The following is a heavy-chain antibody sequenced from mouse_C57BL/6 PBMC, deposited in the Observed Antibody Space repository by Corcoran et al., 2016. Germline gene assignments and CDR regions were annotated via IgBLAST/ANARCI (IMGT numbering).Heavy chain of an antibody. CDR1: GYTFTGYW. CDR3: ARCYYGNYVNYFDY. CDR2: ILPGSGST. D-gene: IGHD2-1*01. Sequence: QVQLQQSGAELMKPGASVKLSCKATGYTFTGYWIEWVKQRPGHGLEWIGEILPGSGSTNYNEQFKGKATFTADTSSNTAYMQLSSLTTVESAIYYCARCYYGNYVNYFDYWGQGTLLTVSS. J-gene: IGHJ2*01. V-gene: IGHV1-9*01.